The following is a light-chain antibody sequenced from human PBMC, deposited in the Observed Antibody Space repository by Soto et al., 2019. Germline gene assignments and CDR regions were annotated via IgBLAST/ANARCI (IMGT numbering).Light chain of an antibody. CDR2: DAS. V-gene: IGKV3D-20*01. CDR3: QSYDNSPT. Sequence: EIVLTQSPATLSLSPGERATLSCGASQTVNSNNLAWYQQKPGLAPRLLIYDASSRAIGIPDRFSGSGYATDLPRNKNRQEPEDFPVNLWQSYDNSPTFAQGNKVEIK. J-gene: IGKJ1*01. CDR1: QTVNSNN.